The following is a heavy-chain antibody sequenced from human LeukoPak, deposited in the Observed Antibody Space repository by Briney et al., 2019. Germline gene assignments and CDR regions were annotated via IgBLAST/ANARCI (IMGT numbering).Heavy chain of an antibody. Sequence: GASVKVSCKASGYTFTSYYMHWVRQAPGQGLEWMGIINPSGGSTSYAQKSQGRVTMTRDTSTSTVYMELSSLRSEDTAVYYCAIPTEYYDFWSGYYPDYYYYGMDVWGQGTTVTVSS. CDR2: INPSGGST. V-gene: IGHV1-46*01. CDR1: GYTFTSYY. CDR3: AIPTEYYDFWSGYYPDYYYYGMDV. J-gene: IGHJ6*02. D-gene: IGHD3-3*01.